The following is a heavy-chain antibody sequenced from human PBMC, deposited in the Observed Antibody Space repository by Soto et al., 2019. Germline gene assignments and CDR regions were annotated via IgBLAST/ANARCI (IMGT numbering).Heavy chain of an antibody. D-gene: IGHD6-13*01. CDR3: ARQDEYSRLFDI. CDR2: INAGNGNT. CDR1: GYTFTSYA. Sequence: GASVKVSCKASGYTFTSYAIDWVRQAPGQRLEWMGWINAGNGNTKYSQKFQGRVTMTRNTSISTAYMELSSLRSEDTAVYYCARQDEYSRLFDIWGQGTMVTVSS. V-gene: IGHV1-3*01. J-gene: IGHJ3*02.